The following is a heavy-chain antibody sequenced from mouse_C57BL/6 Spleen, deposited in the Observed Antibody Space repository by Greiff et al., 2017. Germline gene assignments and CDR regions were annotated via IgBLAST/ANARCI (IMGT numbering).Heavy chain of an antibody. CDR3: VRGSPYAMDY. D-gene: IGHD1-1*01. CDR2: IRSKSNNYAT. CDR1: GFSFNTYA. V-gene: IGHV10-1*01. Sequence: EVMLVESGGGLVQPKGSLKLSCAASGFSFNTYAMNWVRQAPGKGLEWVARIRSKSNNYATYYADSVKDRFTISREDSESMLYLQMNNLKTEDTAMYYCVRGSPYAMDYWGQGTSVTVSS. J-gene: IGHJ4*01.